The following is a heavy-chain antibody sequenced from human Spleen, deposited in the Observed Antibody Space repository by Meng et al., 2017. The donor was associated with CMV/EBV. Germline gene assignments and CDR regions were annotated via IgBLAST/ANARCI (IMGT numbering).Heavy chain of an antibody. V-gene: IGHV4-34*01. CDR3: ARGQSQWIQLPFDY. Sequence: QVQRQQWGAGLLMPSATLSLTFAVHGGSVSGYYWSWIRQPPGKGLEWIGEINHSGSTNYNPSLKSRVTISVDTSKNQLSLKLSSVTAADTAVYYCARGQSQWIQLPFDYWGQGTLVTVSS. D-gene: IGHD5-18*01. J-gene: IGHJ4*02. CDR2: INHSGST. CDR1: GGSVSGYY.